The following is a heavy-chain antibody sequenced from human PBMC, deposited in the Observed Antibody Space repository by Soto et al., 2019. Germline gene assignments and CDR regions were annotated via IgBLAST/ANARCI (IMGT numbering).Heavy chain of an antibody. Sequence: SETLSLTCAVSGYSISSGYSWAWIRQPPGQGLEWFGSISHSGSTYYNPSLKSRVTISVHTSKNQFSLDLTSVTAADTALYYCARVHISGHGVDYWGQGTLVTVSS. J-gene: IGHJ4*02. CDR1: GYSISSGYS. CDR2: ISHSGST. CDR3: ARVHISGHGVDY. V-gene: IGHV4-38-2*01. D-gene: IGHD5-12*01.